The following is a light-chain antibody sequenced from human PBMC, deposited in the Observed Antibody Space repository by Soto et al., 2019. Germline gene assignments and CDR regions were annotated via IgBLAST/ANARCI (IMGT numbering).Light chain of an antibody. J-gene: IGLJ1*01. CDR1: SSDVGTYNL. Sequence: QSALTQPASVSASPGQSITISCTGTSSDVGTYNLVSWYQQHPDKAPKLMIYEVSKRPSGVSNRFSGSKSGNTASLTISGLQVEDEADYYCCSYAGSSILGVFGTGTKLTVL. CDR3: CSYAGSSILGV. V-gene: IGLV2-23*02. CDR2: EVS.